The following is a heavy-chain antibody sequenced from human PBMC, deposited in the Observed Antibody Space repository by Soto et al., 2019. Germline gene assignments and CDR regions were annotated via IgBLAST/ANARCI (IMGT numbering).Heavy chain of an antibody. J-gene: IGHJ6*03. Sequence: GGSLRLSCAASGFTFSSYSMNWVRQAPGKGLEWVSSISSSSSYIYYADSVKGRFTISRDNAKNSLYLQMNSLRAEDTAVYYCAREGIRFLEWLPYYMDVWGKGTTVTVSS. CDR2: ISSSSSYI. V-gene: IGHV3-21*01. D-gene: IGHD3-3*01. CDR3: AREGIRFLEWLPYYMDV. CDR1: GFTFSSYS.